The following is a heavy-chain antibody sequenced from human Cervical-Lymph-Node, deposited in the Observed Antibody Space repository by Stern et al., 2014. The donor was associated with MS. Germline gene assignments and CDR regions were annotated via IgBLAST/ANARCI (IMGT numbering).Heavy chain of an antibody. Sequence: VQLEESGAEVKKPGASVKVSCKASGYTFTSYYMHWVRQAPGQGLEWVGIINPSGGSTSYAQKFQGRGTMTRDTSTSTVSMELSSLRSEDTAVYYCARRYYDSSGLYYFDYWGQGTLVTVSS. CDR1: GYTFTSYY. CDR3: ARRYYDSSGLYYFDY. CDR2: INPSGGST. V-gene: IGHV1-46*01. D-gene: IGHD3-22*01. J-gene: IGHJ4*02.